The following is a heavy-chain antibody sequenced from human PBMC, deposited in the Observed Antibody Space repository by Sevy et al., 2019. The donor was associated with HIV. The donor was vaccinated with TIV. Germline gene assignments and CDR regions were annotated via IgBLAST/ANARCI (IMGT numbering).Heavy chain of an antibody. CDR1: GGSISISSYY. J-gene: IGHJ4*02. CDR2: FYYSEST. D-gene: IGHD6-19*01. CDR3: ARAFRAVAGSYYFDY. Sequence: SETLSLTCTVSGGSISISSYYWGWIRQPAGKGLEWIGSFYYSESTYYNPSLNRQVTISVHTSKNQFFLKLSTVTAAYAAVFYCARAFRAVAGSYYFDYWGQGTLVTVSS. V-gene: IGHV4-39*01.